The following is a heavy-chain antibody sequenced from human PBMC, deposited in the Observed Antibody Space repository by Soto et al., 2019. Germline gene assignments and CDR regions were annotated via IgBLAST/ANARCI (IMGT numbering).Heavy chain of an antibody. V-gene: IGHV4-39*01. CDR3: ARTDIVATINYYYYGMDV. D-gene: IGHD5-12*01. Sequence: SETLSLTCTVSGGSISSSSYYWGWIRQPPGKGLEWIGSIYYSGSTYYNPSLKSRVTISVDTSKNQFSLKLSSVTAADTAVYYCARTDIVATINYYYYGMDVWGQGTTVTVSS. J-gene: IGHJ6*02. CDR1: GGSISSSSYY. CDR2: IYYSGST.